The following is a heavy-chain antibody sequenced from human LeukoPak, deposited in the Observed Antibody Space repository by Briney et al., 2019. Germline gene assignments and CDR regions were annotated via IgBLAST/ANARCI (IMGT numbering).Heavy chain of an antibody. CDR1: GFTFSSYG. Sequence: GGSLRLSCAASGFTFSSYGMNWVRQAPGKGLEWVSSISSDSSYVFYADSVKGRFTISRDNAENSLYLQMNSLRAEDTAVYYCASDPHHASRMDVWGQGTTVTVSS. CDR3: ASDPHHASRMDV. CDR2: ISSDSSYV. J-gene: IGHJ6*02. V-gene: IGHV3-21*01. D-gene: IGHD1-14*01.